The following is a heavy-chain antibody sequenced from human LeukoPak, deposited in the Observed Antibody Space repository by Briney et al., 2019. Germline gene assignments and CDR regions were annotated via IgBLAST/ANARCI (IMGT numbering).Heavy chain of an antibody. D-gene: IGHD3-10*01. Sequence: VASVKVSCKASGYTFTSYSISWVRQAPGQGLEWMGWISAWNGKTNYAQKFQGRVTITTDTSTTTAHMELRSLRSDDTALYYCARDAESRAFDIWGQGTMVTVSS. J-gene: IGHJ3*02. CDR1: GYTFTSYS. CDR2: ISAWNGKT. V-gene: IGHV1-18*01. CDR3: ARDAESRAFDI.